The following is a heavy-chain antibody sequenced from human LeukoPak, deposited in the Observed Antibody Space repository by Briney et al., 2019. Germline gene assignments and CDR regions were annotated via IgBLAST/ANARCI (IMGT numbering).Heavy chain of an antibody. D-gene: IGHD4-17*01. V-gene: IGHV5-51*01. CDR1: GYSFTSFW. Sequence: AGESLKISCKGSGYSFTSFWIAWVRQMPGKGLECMGIIYPGDSDTRYSPSFQGQVTISADKSISTAYLQWSSLKASDTAMYYCARRAVTTGNYYYYMDVWGKGTTVTVSS. CDR2: IYPGDSDT. J-gene: IGHJ6*03. CDR3: ARRAVTTGNYYYYMDV.